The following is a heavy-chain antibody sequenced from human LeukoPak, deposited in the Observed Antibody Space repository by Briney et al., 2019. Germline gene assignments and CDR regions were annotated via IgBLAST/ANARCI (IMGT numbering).Heavy chain of an antibody. Sequence: TGGSLRLSCATSGFTLTSYAMSWVRQAPGMGLEWVSVISSGGSTYYIDSVKGRFTISRDNSKSTLYLQMNSLRADDTAVYYCAKAWYCTSASCYSGFHFDHWGQRTLVSVSS. V-gene: IGHV3-23*05. CDR2: ISSGGST. CDR3: AKAWYCTSASCYSGFHFDH. J-gene: IGHJ4*02. D-gene: IGHD2-15*01. CDR1: GFTLTSYA.